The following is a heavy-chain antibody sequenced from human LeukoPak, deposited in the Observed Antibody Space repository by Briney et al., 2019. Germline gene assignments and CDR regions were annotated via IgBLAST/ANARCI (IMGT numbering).Heavy chain of an antibody. CDR2: LSIDGVNT. CDR1: GCTFSNYA. J-gene: IGHJ4*02. D-gene: IGHD4-17*01. CDR3: AKDDGDYAKGYYFDY. V-gene: IGHV3-23*01. Sequence: PGGSLRLSCAVSGCTFSNYAMSWVRQAPGKGLEWVSALSIDGVNTYYADSVKGRFTVSRDNSKNTPYLQMNRLRAEDTAVYYCAKDDGDYAKGYYFDYWGQGTLVTVSS.